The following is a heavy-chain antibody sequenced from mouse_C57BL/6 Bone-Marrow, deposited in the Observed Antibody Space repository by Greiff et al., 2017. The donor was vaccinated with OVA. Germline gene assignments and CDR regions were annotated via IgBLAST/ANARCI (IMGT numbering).Heavy chain of an antibody. J-gene: IGHJ3*01. V-gene: IGHV1-19*01. D-gene: IGHD2-4*01. CDR2: INPYNGGT. CDR3: EIYDYDGFAY. Sequence: EVQLQQSGPVLVKLGASVKMSCKASGYTFTDYYMNWVKQSHGKSLEWIGVINPYNGGTSYNQKFKGKATLTVDKSSSTAYMELNSLTSEDSAVYYCEIYDYDGFAYWGQGTLVTVSA. CDR1: GYTFTDYY.